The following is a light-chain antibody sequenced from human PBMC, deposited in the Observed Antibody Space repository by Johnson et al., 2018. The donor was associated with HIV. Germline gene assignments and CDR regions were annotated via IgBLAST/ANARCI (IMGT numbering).Light chain of an antibody. V-gene: IGLV1-51*01. CDR3: GTWDSSLGAGRV. CDR2: DNN. CDR1: SSNIENNY. Sequence: QSVLTQSPSVSAAPGQKVTISCSGSSSNIENNYVSWYQQLPGTAPKLLIYDNNKRPSGIPDRFSGSKSGTSATLRITGLQTGAEADYYCGTWDSSLGAGRVFGTGTKVTVL. J-gene: IGLJ1*01.